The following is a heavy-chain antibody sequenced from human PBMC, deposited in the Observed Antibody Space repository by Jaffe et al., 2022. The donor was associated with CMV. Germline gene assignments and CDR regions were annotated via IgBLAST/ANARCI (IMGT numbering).Heavy chain of an antibody. V-gene: IGHV5-51*01. Sequence: EVQLVQSGAEVKKPGESLKISCKGSGYSFTSYWIGWVRQMPGKGLEWMGIIYPGDSDTRYSPSFQGQVTISADKSISTAYLQWSSLKASDTAMYYCARQAGVVVTDYDILTGPLPKNYYYMDVWGKGTTVTVSS. J-gene: IGHJ6*03. CDR1: GYSFTSYW. CDR3: ARQAGVVVTDYDILTGPLPKNYYYMDV. CDR2: IYPGDSDT. D-gene: IGHD3-9*01.